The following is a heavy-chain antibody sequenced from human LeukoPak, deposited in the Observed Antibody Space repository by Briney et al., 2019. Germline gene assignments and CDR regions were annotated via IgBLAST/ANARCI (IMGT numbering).Heavy chain of an antibody. CDR1: GFTFSSYS. V-gene: IGHV3-21*01. CDR2: ISSSSSYI. D-gene: IGHD6-13*01. CDR3: ARGSGGSSWYQGYYFDY. J-gene: IGHJ4*02. Sequence: PGGSLRLSCAASGFTFSSYSMNWVRQAPGKGLEWVSSISSSSSYIYYADSVKGRFTISRDNAKNSLYLQMNSLRAEDTAVYHCARGSGGSSWYQGYYFDYWGQGTLVTVSS.